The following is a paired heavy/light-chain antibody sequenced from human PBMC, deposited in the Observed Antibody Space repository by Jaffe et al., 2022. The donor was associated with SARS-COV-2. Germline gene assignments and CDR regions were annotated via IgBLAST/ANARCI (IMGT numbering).Heavy chain of an antibody. J-gene: IGHJ4*02. Sequence: QMHMQESGPGLVKPSETLSLICTVSGASVTSSTYYWGWIRQSPEKGLEWIATIYHTGSTYYNPSLNSRVTISLDTSKNQFSLNLESVTAEDTAVYYCARRGFGEWDYWGQGALVTVSS. CDR3: ARRGFGEWDY. V-gene: IGHV4-39*01. CDR1: GASVTSSTYY. D-gene: IGHD3-10*01. CDR2: IYHTGST.
Light chain of an antibody. CDR3: QQYHSYSNT. CDR2: EAS. V-gene: IGKV1-5*03. J-gene: IGKJ2*01. CDR1: QSISNW. Sequence: IQMTQSPSTLSASVGDRVTITCRASQSISNWLAWYQQKPGKAPKLLIYEASILENGVPSRFSGSGSGTEFTLTISSLQPDDFATYFCQQYHSYSNTFGQGTKLEMK.